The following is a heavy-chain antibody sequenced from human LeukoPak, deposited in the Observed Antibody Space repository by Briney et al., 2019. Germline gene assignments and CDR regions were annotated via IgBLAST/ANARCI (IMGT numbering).Heavy chain of an antibody. Sequence: GGSLRLSCAGSGFTFSSYAMSWVRQAPGKGMEWVSGISSGGGSTYYADSVKGRFTISRDNSKNTLDLEMNSLRAEDTAVYYCAKRGREAVAAAWGAFDVWGQGTMVTVSS. J-gene: IGHJ3*01. CDR2: ISSGGGST. CDR3: AKRGREAVAAAWGAFDV. D-gene: IGHD2-15*01. CDR1: GFTFSSYA. V-gene: IGHV3-23*01.